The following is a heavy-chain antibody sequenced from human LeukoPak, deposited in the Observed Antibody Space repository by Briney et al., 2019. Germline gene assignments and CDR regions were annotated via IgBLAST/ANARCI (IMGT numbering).Heavy chain of an antibody. V-gene: IGHV3-7*01. CDR1: EFSYW. D-gene: IGHD1-26*01. J-gene: IGHJ4*02. Sequence: PGGSLRLSCAVSEFSYWMSWVRQAPGKGLGWVASIKEDGSERYYGDSVKGRFTISSDNTKNALYLQMNTLRAEDTAVYYCATEDGDSGSFYFDHWGQGTLVTVSS. CDR3: ATEDGDSGSFYFDH. CDR2: IKEDGSER.